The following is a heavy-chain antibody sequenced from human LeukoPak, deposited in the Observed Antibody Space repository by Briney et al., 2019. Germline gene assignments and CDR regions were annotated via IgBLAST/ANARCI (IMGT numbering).Heavy chain of an antibody. V-gene: IGHV4-4*02. D-gene: IGHD6-6*01. CDR2: IYHSGST. CDR1: GGSISSSNW. Sequence: SETLSLTCAVSGGSISSSNWWSWVRQPPGKGLEWIGEIYHSGSTNYNPSLKSRVTISVDKSKNQFSLKLSSVTAADTAVYYCATWSIAARSADYWGQGTLVTVSS. CDR3: ATWSIAARSADY. J-gene: IGHJ4*02.